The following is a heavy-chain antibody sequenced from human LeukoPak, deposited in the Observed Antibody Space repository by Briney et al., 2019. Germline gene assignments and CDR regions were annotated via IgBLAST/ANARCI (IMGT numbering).Heavy chain of an antibody. J-gene: IGHJ2*01. V-gene: IGHV4-59*11. CDR1: GGSMTNQY. D-gene: IGHD2-2*01. Sequence: SETLSLTCTVSGGSMTNQYWNWIRQPPGKGLEWIGYIYYSGGTNYNPSLKSRVTISIDTSRNQFSLKLSSLTAADTAINYCTREVPAAGHFDLWGRGTLVTVSS. CDR3: TREVPAAGHFDL. CDR2: IYYSGGT.